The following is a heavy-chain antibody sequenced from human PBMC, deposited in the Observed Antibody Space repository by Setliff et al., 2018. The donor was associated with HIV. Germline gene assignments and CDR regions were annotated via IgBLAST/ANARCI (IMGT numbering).Heavy chain of an antibody. V-gene: IGHV4-4*09. CDR2: IYTSGTT. CDR3: ASYRKAERWLQLGGNFDY. D-gene: IGHD5-12*01. Sequence: LSLTCFVSGVSISGHFWGWIRQPPGKGLEWIGYIYTSGTTEYNPSLDSRVTISVDTSRDQFSLNLRSVTAADTAVYYCASYRKAERWLQLGGNFDYWGQGTLVTVSS. J-gene: IGHJ4*02. CDR1: GVSISGHF.